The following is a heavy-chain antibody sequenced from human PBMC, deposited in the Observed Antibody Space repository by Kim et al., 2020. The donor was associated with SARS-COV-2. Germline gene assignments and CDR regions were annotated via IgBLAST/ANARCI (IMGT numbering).Heavy chain of an antibody. CDR2: ISSSSSYI. J-gene: IGHJ6*02. D-gene: IGHD2-2*01. Sequence: GGSLRLSCAASGFTFSSYSMNWVRQAPGKGLEWVSSISSSSSYIYYADSVKGRFTISRDNAKNSLYLQMNSLRAEDTAVYYCARDRLQYCSSTSCRSPGYGMDVWGQGTTVTVSS. CDR1: GFTFSSYS. V-gene: IGHV3-21*01. CDR3: ARDRLQYCSSTSCRSPGYGMDV.